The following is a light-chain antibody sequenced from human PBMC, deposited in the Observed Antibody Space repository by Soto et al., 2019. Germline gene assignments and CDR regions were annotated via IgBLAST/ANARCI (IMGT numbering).Light chain of an antibody. CDR3: QRHHNWPPVIT. CDR1: QTIYSN. CDR2: RDA. Sequence: IVVTRSPTTRSVWPGERATLSGRGGQTIYSNVAWYQQRQGQAPRLLIYRDAARTTGVPARFSGSGSGTEFTLTISSRQSQHFAVYYCQRHHNWPPVITFGGGTKVDI. V-gene: IGKV3-15*01. J-gene: IGKJ4*01.